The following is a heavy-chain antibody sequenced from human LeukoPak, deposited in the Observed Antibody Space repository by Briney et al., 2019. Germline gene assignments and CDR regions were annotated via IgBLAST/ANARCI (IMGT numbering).Heavy chain of an antibody. V-gene: IGHV3-21*01. CDR3: ARDPRYCSGGSCRYFDY. Sequence: GGSLRLSCAASGFTFSSYSMNWVRQAPGKGLEWVSSISSSSSYIYYAGSVKGRFTISRDNAKNSLYLQMNSLRAEDTAVYYCARDPRYCSGGSCRYFDYWGQGTLVTVSS. J-gene: IGHJ4*02. D-gene: IGHD2-15*01. CDR1: GFTFSSYS. CDR2: ISSSSSYI.